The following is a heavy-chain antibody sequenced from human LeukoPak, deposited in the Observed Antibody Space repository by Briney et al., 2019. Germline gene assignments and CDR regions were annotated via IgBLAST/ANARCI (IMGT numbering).Heavy chain of an antibody. CDR2: IYYSGST. CDR1: GGSISSYY. J-gene: IGHJ4*02. V-gene: IGHV4-59*01. CDR3: ARMIAVAGTNYLDY. D-gene: IGHD6-19*01. Sequence: SETLSLTCTVSGGSISSYYWSWIRQPPGKGLEWIGYIYYSGSTNYNPSLKSRVTISVDTSKNQFSLKLSSVTAADTAVYYCARMIAVAGTNYLDYWGQGTLVTVSS.